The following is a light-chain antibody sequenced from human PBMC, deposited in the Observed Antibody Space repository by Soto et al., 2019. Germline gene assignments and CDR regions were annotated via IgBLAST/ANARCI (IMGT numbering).Light chain of an antibody. Sequence: QSALTQPASVSGSPGQSTTISCTGTSSDVGGYNYVSWYQQHPGKAPKLMIYDVSNRPSGVSNRFSGSKSGNTASLTISGLQAEDEADYHCSSYTSTSTYVFGTGTKVTV. CDR2: DVS. CDR3: SSYTSTSTYV. V-gene: IGLV2-14*01. CDR1: SSDVGGYNY. J-gene: IGLJ1*01.